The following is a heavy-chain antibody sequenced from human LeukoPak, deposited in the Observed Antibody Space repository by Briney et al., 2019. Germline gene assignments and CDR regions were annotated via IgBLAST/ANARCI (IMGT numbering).Heavy chain of an antibody. CDR3: ARGRVIAAAGNVDFYYYYYMDV. CDR2: IYTSWST. J-gene: IGHJ6*03. Sequence: PSETLSLTCTVSGGSISSGSYYWSWIRQPAGKGLEWIGLIYTSWSTNYNPSLKSRVTISVDTSKNQFSLKLSSVTAADTAVYYCARGRVIAAAGNVDFYYYYYMDVWGKGTTVTISS. D-gene: IGHD6-13*01. V-gene: IGHV4-61*02. CDR1: GGSISSGSYY.